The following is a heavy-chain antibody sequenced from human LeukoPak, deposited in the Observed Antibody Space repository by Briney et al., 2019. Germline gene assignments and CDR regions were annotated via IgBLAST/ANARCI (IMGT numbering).Heavy chain of an antibody. J-gene: IGHJ4*02. Sequence: GGSLRLSCAVSGLTFSDYRMIWVRQAPEKRLEWVAVTAGADDVIQYADSVKGRFTISTDNSKNTVYLQMNSLRAEDTAVYYCAKVPHSGYFNATLFDYWGQGTLVTVSS. V-gene: IGHV3-23*01. CDR3: AKVPHSGYFNATLFDY. D-gene: IGHD3-22*01. CDR2: TAGADDVI. CDR1: GLTFSDYR.